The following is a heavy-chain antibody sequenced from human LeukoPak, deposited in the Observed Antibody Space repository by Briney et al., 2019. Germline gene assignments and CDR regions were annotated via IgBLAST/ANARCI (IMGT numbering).Heavy chain of an antibody. Sequence: GGSLRLSCAASGFTFSSYSMNWVRQAPGKGLEWVSSISSSSSYIYYADSVKGRFTISSDNAKNSLYLQMNSLRAEDTAVYYCARDEVRGVAFDYWGQGTLVTVSS. CDR3: ARDEVRGVAFDY. CDR1: GFTFSSYS. CDR2: ISSSSSYI. V-gene: IGHV3-21*01. J-gene: IGHJ4*02. D-gene: IGHD3-10*01.